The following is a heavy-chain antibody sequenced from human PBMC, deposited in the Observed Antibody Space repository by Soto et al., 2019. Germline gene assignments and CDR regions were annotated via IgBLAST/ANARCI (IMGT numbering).Heavy chain of an antibody. Sequence: QVQLQESGPGLVKPSQTLSLTCTVSGGSISSGGYYWSWIRQHPGKGLEWIGYIYYSGSTYYNPSLKSRVTISVDTSKNQFSLKLSSVTAADTAVYYCARDRLVVVITTSDYYGMDVWGQGTTVTVSS. J-gene: IGHJ6*02. CDR3: ARDRLVVVITTSDYYGMDV. V-gene: IGHV4-31*03. CDR1: GGSISSGGYY. D-gene: IGHD3-22*01. CDR2: IYYSGST.